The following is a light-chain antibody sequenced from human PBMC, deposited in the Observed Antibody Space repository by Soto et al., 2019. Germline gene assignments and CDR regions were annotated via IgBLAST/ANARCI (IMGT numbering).Light chain of an antibody. J-gene: IGKJ1*01. V-gene: IGKV1-5*01. CDR2: DAS. Sequence: DNQMTQSPSTLSASVGDRVTITCRARQTISIWLAWYQQKPGKAPKLLIYDASILESGVPSRFSGSGSGTEFTLTISSLQPDDFATYYCQQYNSYRTFGQGTKVDI. CDR3: QQYNSYRT. CDR1: QTISIW.